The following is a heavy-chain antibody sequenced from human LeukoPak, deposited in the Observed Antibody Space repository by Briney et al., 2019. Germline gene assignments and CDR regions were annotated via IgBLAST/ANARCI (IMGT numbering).Heavy chain of an antibody. V-gene: IGHV5-10-1*01. CDR1: GYSFTSYW. CDR3: ARREQLEPGFDY. CDR2: IDPSDSYT. Sequence: GESLKISCKGSGYSFTSYWIRWVRQMPGKGLEWMGRIDPSDSYTNYSPSFQGHVTISADKSISTAYLQWSSLKASDTAMYYCARREQLEPGFDYWGQGTLVTVSS. J-gene: IGHJ4*02. D-gene: IGHD6-13*01.